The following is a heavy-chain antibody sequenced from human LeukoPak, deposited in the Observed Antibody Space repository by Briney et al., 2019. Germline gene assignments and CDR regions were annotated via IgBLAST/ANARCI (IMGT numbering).Heavy chain of an antibody. Sequence: GGSLRLSCAASGFTFSSYAMSWVRQAPGKGLEWVSAISGSGGSTYYADSVKGRFTISRDNSKNTLYLQMNSLRAEDTAVYYCARRYCSGGSCYFDYWGQGTLVTVSS. CDR2: ISGSGGST. J-gene: IGHJ4*02. CDR1: GFTFSSYA. D-gene: IGHD2-15*01. CDR3: ARRYCSGGSCYFDY. V-gene: IGHV3-23*01.